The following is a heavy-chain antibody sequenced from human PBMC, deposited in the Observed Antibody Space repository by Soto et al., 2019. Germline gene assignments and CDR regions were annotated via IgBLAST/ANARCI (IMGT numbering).Heavy chain of an antibody. V-gene: IGHV3-23*01. CDR3: AKGIAARKYYYYGMDV. CDR1: GFTFSSYA. J-gene: IGHJ6*02. D-gene: IGHD6-25*01. CDR2: ISGSGGRK. Sequence: RRLSCAASGFTFSSYAMSWDRQAPGKGLEWVSAISGSGGRKYYADSVKGRFTISRDNSKNTLYLQMNSLRAEDTAVYYCAKGIAARKYYYYGMDVWGQWTTVTV.